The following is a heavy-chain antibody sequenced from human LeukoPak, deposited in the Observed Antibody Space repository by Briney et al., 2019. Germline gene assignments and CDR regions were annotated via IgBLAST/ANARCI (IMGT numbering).Heavy chain of an antibody. CDR3: AREGGPYYYDSSGYPYFDY. J-gene: IGHJ4*02. Sequence: GGSLRLSCAASGFTFSSYWMSWVRQAPGKGLEWVANIKQDGSEKYYVDSVKGRFTISRDNAKNSLYLQMNSLRAGDTAVYYCAREGGPYYYDSSGYPYFDYWGQGTLVTVSS. CDR1: GFTFSSYW. CDR2: IKQDGSEK. D-gene: IGHD3-22*01. V-gene: IGHV3-7*01.